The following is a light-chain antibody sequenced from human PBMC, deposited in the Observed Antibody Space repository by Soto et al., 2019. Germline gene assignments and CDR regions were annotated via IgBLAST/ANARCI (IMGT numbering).Light chain of an antibody. Sequence: AIQMTQSPSSLSASVGDRVTITCRASQDIRNDLGWYQQKTGKAPNLLIYAASTLQIGVPSRFSGRGSGTDFTLTISSLQPEDFATYYCLQGYNFPHTFGPGTKVDIK. CDR2: AAS. CDR1: QDIRND. CDR3: LQGYNFPHT. V-gene: IGKV1-6*01. J-gene: IGKJ3*01.